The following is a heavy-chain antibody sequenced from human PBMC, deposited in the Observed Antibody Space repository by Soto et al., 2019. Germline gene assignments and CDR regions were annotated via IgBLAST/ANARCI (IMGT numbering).Heavy chain of an antibody. V-gene: IGHV4-4*02. Sequence: KTXETLSLTCSVSGGSISSSNWWSWVRQPPVKGLEWIGEIYHSGSTNYNPSLKSRVTISVDKSKNQFSLKLSSVTAADTAVYYCARDAVAVAHSGDYYYYGMDVWGQGTTVTVSS. CDR1: GGSISSSNW. CDR2: IYHSGST. J-gene: IGHJ6*02. CDR3: ARDAVAVAHSGDYYYYGMDV. D-gene: IGHD6-19*01.